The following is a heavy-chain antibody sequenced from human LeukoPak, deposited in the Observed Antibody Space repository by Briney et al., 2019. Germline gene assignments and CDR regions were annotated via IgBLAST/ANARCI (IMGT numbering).Heavy chain of an antibody. J-gene: IGHJ5*02. V-gene: IGHV4-39*01. Sequence: PSETLSLTCTVSGGSISSSSYYWGWIRQPPGKGLEWIGSIYYSGSTYYNPSLKSRVTISVDTSKNQFSLKLSSVTAADTAVYYCARGSRTLLRFLEWSVLFDPWGQGTLVTVS. CDR3: ARGSRTLLRFLEWSVLFDP. CDR2: IYYSGST. CDR1: GGSISSSSYY. D-gene: IGHD3-3*01.